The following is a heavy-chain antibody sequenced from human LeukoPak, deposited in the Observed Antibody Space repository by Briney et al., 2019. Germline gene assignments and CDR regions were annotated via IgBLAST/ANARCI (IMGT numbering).Heavy chain of an antibody. V-gene: IGHV1-18*01. CDR1: GYTFTSYG. J-gene: IGHJ5*02. CDR3: ARDTYYYDSSGYSGWFDP. CDR2: ISAYNGNT. Sequence: ASVKVSCKASGYTFTSYGISWVRQAPGQGLEWMGWISAYNGNTNYAQKLRGRVTMTTDTSTSTAYMELRSLRSDDTAVYYCARDTYYYDSSGYSGWFDPWGQGTLVTVSS. D-gene: IGHD3-22*01.